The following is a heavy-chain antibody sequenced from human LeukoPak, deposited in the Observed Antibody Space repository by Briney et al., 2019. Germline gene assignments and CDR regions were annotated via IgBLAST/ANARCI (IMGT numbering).Heavy chain of an antibody. CDR1: GFTFSSYW. CDR3: AREVREVPH. V-gene: IGHV3-7*04. J-gene: IGHJ4*02. CDR2: INQYGTEK. Sequence: GGSLRLSCAVSGFTFSSYWMSWVRQAPGKGLEWVAKINQYGTEKYYVDSVKGRFTISRDNAKNSLYLQMNSLRAEGTAVYYCAREVREVPHWGQGTLVTVSS. D-gene: IGHD2-2*01.